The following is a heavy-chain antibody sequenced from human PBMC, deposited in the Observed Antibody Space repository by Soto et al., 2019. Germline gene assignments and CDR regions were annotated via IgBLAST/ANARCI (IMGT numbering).Heavy chain of an antibody. J-gene: IGHJ6*03. CDR1: GFTFSSYC. CDR3: ARELGSGYEPYMDV. V-gene: IGHV3-7*01. CDR2: IKKDGSEK. D-gene: IGHD5-12*01. Sequence: GGSLRLSCAASGFTFSSYCMSWVRQAPGKGLEWVANIKKDGSEKYYVASVKGRFTISRDNAKNSLYLQMNSLRAEDTAVYYCARELGSGYEPYMDVWGKGTTVTVSS.